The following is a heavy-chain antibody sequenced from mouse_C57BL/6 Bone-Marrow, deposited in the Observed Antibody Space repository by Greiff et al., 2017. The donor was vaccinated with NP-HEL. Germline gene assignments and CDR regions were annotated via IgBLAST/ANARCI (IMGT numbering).Heavy chain of an antibody. CDR3: AAVGGDYFDY. CDR1: GYTFTSYW. V-gene: IGHV1-69*01. J-gene: IGHJ2*01. Sequence: VQLQQSGAELVMPGASVKLSCKASGYTFTSYWMHWVKQRPGQGLEWIGEIDPSDSYTNYNQKFKGKSTLTVDKSSSTAYMQLSSLTSEDSAVYYCAAVGGDYFDYWGQGTTLTVSS. D-gene: IGHD1-1*01. CDR2: IDPSDSYT.